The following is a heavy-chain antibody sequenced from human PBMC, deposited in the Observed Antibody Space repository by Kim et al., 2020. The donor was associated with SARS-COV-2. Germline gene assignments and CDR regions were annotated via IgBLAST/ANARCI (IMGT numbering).Heavy chain of an antibody. Sequence: SETLSLTCTVSGGSISSSSYYWGWIRQPPGKGLEWIADIYYTGSTYYNPTLKSRVAISVDTSKNQFSLKLSSVTAADTAVYYCARDRGSRDGYLIGYCDVWGRGTQVTVPS. CDR3: ARDRGSRDGYLIGYCDV. CDR1: GGSISSSSYY. V-gene: IGHV4-39*07. CDR2: IYYTGST. J-gene: IGHJ2*01. D-gene: IGHD3-10*01.